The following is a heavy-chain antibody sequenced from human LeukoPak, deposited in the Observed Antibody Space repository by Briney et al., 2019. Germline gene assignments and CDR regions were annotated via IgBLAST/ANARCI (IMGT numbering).Heavy chain of an antibody. V-gene: IGHV3-21*01. CDR1: GFTFSSYS. J-gene: IGHJ6*02. D-gene: IGHD3-22*01. CDR2: ISSSSSYI. Sequence: PGGSLRLSCAASGFTFSSYSMTWVRQAPGKGLEWVSSISSSSSYIYYADSVKGRFTISRDNAKNSLYLQMNSLRAEDTAVYYCARESSNYYDSSGYYYYYYGMDVWGQGTTVTVSS. CDR3: ARESSNYYDSSGYYYYYYGMDV.